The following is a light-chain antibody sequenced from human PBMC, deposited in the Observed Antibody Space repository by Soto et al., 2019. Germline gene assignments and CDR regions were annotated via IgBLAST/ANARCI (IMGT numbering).Light chain of an antibody. CDR2: EVT. J-gene: IGLJ2*01. CDR3: SSYTSSSTVL. CDR1: SSDVGGYNY. Sequence: QSVLTQPASVSGSLGQSITISCTGTSSDVGGYNYVSWYQQHPGKDPKVVIFEVTKRPSGVSSRFSGSKSGNTASLTVSGLQAADEGDYYCSSYTSSSTVLFGGGTKLTVL. V-gene: IGLV2-14*01.